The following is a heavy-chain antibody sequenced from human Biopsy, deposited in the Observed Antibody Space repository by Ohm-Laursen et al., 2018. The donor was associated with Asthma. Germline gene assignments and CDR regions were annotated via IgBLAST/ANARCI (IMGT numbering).Heavy chain of an antibody. D-gene: IGHD1-26*01. CDR1: GFTCSNYG. J-gene: IGHJ4*02. CDR3: AKDVFPGWELRRGPDY. Sequence: SLILSCAASGFTCSNYGMHWVCKAPGKGLDWVAVISFDGSNKNYTDSVKGRFTISRDNSRNTLHLQMNSLRAEDTAVYYCAKDVFPGWELRRGPDYWGQGTLVTVSS. V-gene: IGHV3-30*18. CDR2: ISFDGSNK.